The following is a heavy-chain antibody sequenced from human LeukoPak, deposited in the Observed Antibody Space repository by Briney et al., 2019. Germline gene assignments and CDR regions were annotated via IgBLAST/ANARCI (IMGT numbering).Heavy chain of an antibody. CDR1: GYTFTSYG. CDR2: IIPIFGTA. J-gene: IGHJ6*03. Sequence: SVKVSCKASGYTFTSYGISWVRQAPGQGLEWMGGIIPIFGTANYAQKFQGRVTITADESTSTAYMELSSLRSEDTAVYYCARDVWSGYTPSGYYYMDVWGKGTTVTVSS. V-gene: IGHV1-69*13. CDR3: ARDVWSGYTPSGYYYMDV. D-gene: IGHD3-3*01.